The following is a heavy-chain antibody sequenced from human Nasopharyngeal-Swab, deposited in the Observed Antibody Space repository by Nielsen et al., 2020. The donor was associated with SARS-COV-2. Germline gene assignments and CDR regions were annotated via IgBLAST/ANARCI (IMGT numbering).Heavy chain of an antibody. CDR2: VDPSDSYT. D-gene: IGHD6-19*01. J-gene: IGHJ3*02. CDR1: GYSFTSYW. V-gene: IGHV5-10-1*01. CDR3: ARPSSGWYGAFDI. Sequence: GESLKISCKGSGYSFTSYWISWVRQMTGKGLEWMGRVDPSDSYTNYSPSFQGHVTISADKSISTAYLQWSSLKASDTAMYYCARPSSGWYGAFDIWGQGTMVTVSS.